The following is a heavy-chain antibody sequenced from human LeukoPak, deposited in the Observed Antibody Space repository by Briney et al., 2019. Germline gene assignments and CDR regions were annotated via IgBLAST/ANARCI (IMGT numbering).Heavy chain of an antibody. CDR1: GGTLSNYG. CDR2: ILPIFGTA. Sequence: SVKVSCKASGGTLSNYGISWVRQAPGQGLEWMGAILPIFGTANYAQNFQGRVTITADESTSTAYMELSSLRSDDTAVYYCAREYRSSYYYYLDVWGKGTAVTVSS. CDR3: AREYRSSYYYYLDV. J-gene: IGHJ6*03. D-gene: IGHD6-13*01. V-gene: IGHV1-69*13.